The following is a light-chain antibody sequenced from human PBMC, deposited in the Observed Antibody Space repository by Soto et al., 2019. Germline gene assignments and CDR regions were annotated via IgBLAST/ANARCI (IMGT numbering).Light chain of an antibody. J-gene: IGKJ1*01. CDR2: AAS. CDR1: QGISNY. CDR3: QKYDSAPWT. V-gene: IGKV1-27*01. Sequence: DIQMTQSPSSLSASVRDRVTITCRASQGISNYLAWYQQKPGKVPKLLIYAASTLQSGVPSRFSGSGSGTDFNRSISSLQPEDVATYYCQKYDSAPWTFGQGTKVEIK.